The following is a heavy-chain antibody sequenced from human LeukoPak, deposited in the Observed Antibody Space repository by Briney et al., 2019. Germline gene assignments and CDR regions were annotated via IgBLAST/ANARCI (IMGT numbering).Heavy chain of an antibody. Sequence: ASVKVSCKASGYTFTGYGISWVRQAPGQGLEWMGWISAYNGNTNYAQKLQGRVTMTRSASINTAYMELSSLRSEDTAVYYCARAPRSWGFDYWGRRTLVTVSS. CDR2: ISAYNGNT. CDR1: GYTFTGYG. J-gene: IGHJ4*02. V-gene: IGHV1-18*01. CDR3: ARAPRSWGFDY. D-gene: IGHD7-27*01.